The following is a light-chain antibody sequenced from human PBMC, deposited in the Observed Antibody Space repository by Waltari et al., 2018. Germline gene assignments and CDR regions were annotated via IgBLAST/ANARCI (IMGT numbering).Light chain of an antibody. Sequence: DIQMTQSPYTLSASVGDRVTITCRTSQSISTWLAWYQQKPGKAPKLLIYKASSLENEVPSRFSGSGSGTEFTLTISSLQPDDFATFYCQQYKSYPPTFGGGTKVDIK. V-gene: IGKV1-5*03. CDR1: QSISTW. CDR2: KAS. CDR3: QQYKSYPPT. J-gene: IGKJ4*01.